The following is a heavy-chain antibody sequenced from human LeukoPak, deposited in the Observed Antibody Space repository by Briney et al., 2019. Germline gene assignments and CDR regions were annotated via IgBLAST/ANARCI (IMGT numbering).Heavy chain of an antibody. V-gene: IGHV4-38-2*02. CDR2: IYHSGST. Sequence: SETLSLTCTVSGYSISSGFYWGWIRQPPGKGLEWIGSIYHSGSTHYNSSLKSRVTISVDTSKNQLSLKLSSVTAADTAVYYCARFGGPHAFDIWGQGTMVTVSS. J-gene: IGHJ3*02. D-gene: IGHD3-3*01. CDR1: GYSISSGFY. CDR3: ARFGGPHAFDI.